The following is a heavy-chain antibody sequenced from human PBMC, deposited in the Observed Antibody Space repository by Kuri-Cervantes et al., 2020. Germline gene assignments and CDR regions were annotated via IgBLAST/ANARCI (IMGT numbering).Heavy chain of an antibody. CDR2: IKQDGSEK. CDR3: AREDRVGAYYYGMDV. Sequence: GGSLRLSCAASGFTFSSYGMNWVRQAPGKGLEWVANIKQDGSEKYYVDSVKGRFTISRDNAKNSLYLQMNSLRAEDTAVYYCAREDRVGAYYYGMDVWGQGTMVTVSS. V-gene: IGHV3-7*01. D-gene: IGHD1-26*01. CDR1: GFTFSSYG. J-gene: IGHJ6*02.